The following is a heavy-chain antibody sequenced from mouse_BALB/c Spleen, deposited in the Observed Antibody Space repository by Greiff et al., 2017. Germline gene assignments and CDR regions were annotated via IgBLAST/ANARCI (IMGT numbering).Heavy chain of an antibody. D-gene: IGHD1-1*01. CDR2: ISSGGST. CDR1: GFTFSSYA. CDR3: ARGPFITTAFDY. Sequence: EVHLVESGGGLVKPGGSLKLSCAASGFTFSSYAMSWVRQTPEKRLEWVASISSGGSTYYPDSVKGRFTISRDNARNILYLQMSSLRSEDTAMYYCARGPFITTAFDYWGQGTTLTVSS. V-gene: IGHV5-6-5*01. J-gene: IGHJ2*01.